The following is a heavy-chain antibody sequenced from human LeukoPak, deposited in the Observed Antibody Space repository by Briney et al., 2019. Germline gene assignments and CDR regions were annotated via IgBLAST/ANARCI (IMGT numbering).Heavy chain of an antibody. CDR1: GYIFINHG. V-gene: IGHV1-18*01. CDR2: ISAYNGNT. D-gene: IGHD3-16*01. CDR3: ARWGPSPSDY. J-gene: IGHJ4*02. Sequence: ASVKVSCKASGYIFINHGMAWVRQAPGQGLEYMGWISAYNGNTDYAQNLQGRVTMTTDTSTTTAYMELRSLTSDDTAVYYCARWGPSPSDYWGQGTLVTVSS.